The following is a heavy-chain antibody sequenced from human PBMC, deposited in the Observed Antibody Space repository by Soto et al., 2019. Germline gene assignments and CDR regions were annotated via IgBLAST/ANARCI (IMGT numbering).Heavy chain of an antibody. CDR1: GGSISSSDYY. V-gene: IGHV4-30-4*01. CDR2: IYYSGSS. Sequence: QVQLQESGPGLVKPSQTLSLTCTVSGGSISSSDYYWSWIRQPPGKGLEWVGFIYYSGSSYYNPSPKRRVTISVDTSKNQFSLKLTSVTAADTAVYYCARDRSPLVLTGMRGAMDVWGQGTTVTVSS. J-gene: IGHJ6*02. CDR3: ARDRSPLVLTGMRGAMDV. D-gene: IGHD3-9*01.